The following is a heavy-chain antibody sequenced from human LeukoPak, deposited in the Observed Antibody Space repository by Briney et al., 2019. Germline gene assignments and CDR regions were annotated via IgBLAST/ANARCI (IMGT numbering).Heavy chain of an antibody. CDR1: GGSISSYY. J-gene: IGHJ4*02. CDR3: ARGQGDYGSYYFDY. D-gene: IGHD4-17*01. Sequence: PSETLSLTCTVSGGSISSYYWSWIRQPPGKGLEWIGYIYYSGSTNYNPSLKSRVTISVDTSKNQFSLKLSSVTAADTAVYYCARGQGDYGSYYFDYWGQGTLVTVSS. V-gene: IGHV4-59*12. CDR2: IYYSGST.